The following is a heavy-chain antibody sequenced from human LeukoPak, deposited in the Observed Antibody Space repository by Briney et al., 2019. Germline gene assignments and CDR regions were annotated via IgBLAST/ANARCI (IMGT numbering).Heavy chain of an antibody. CDR1: GGSISNYY. D-gene: IGHD2-21*01. Sequence: SETLPLTCTVSGGSISNYYWSWIRQPPGKGLEWIGFVYYSGSTHYNPSLESRVTISVDVSKNQFSLKLSSVTAADTAVYYCARGGDSHNYSYYYFDVWGTGTTVTVSS. J-gene: IGHJ6*03. CDR3: ARGGDSHNYSYYYFDV. CDR2: VYYSGST. V-gene: IGHV4-59*08.